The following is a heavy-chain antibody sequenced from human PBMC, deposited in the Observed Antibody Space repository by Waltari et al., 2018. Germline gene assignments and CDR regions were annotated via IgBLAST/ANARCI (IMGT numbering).Heavy chain of an antibody. J-gene: IGHJ6*02. Sequence: EVQLVESGGAVVQPGGSLRLSCAASGFTFDDYAMHWVRQAPGKALECVSLISWDGDDTHYADRLKGRFIISRDNNKNSLYLQMDSLRVEDSALYYCAKGLSGSAYYSMDVWGQGTTVTV. V-gene: IGHV3-43D*04. CDR2: ISWDGDDT. D-gene: IGHD3-10*01. CDR3: AKGLSGSAYYSMDV. CDR1: GFTFDDYA.